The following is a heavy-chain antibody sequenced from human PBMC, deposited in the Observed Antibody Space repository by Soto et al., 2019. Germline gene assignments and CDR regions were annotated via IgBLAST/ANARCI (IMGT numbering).Heavy chain of an antibody. Sequence: EVQLVESGGGLVQPGGSLRLSCAASGVTLSDHYMDWVRQAPGKGLEWVACSRNKANSYSTEYATSVKGRFTISRDDSKNSLYLQMNSLKSEDTAVYYCTRAIVIAGFSHFDFWGPGTLITVST. D-gene: IGHD1-26*01. CDR3: TRAIVIAGFSHFDF. CDR1: GVTLSDHY. V-gene: IGHV3-72*01. CDR2: SRNKANSYST. J-gene: IGHJ4*02.